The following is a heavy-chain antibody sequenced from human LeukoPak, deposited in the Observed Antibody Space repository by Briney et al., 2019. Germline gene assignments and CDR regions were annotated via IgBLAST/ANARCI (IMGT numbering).Heavy chain of an antibody. CDR1: GGSISSSSYY. D-gene: IGHD3-22*01. CDR3: ARRTMTNPVGDY. CDR2: IYYSGST. V-gene: IGHV4-39*01. J-gene: IGHJ4*02. Sequence: SEILSLTCTVSGGSISSSSYYWGWIRQPPGKGLEWIGSIYYSGSTYYNPSLKSRVTISVDTSKNQLSLKLSSVTAADTAVYYCARRTMTNPVGDYWGQGTLVTVSS.